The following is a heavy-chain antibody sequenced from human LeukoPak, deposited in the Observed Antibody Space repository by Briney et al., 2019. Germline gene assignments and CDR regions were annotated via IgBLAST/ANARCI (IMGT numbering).Heavy chain of an antibody. CDR1: GFTFSTYA. CDR2: ISGSGAGT. CDR3: AKSMVTTDNSLDL. J-gene: IGHJ5*02. Sequence: PGRSLRLSCIASGFTFSTYAMSWVRQAPGKGLEWVSAISGSGAGTYYAESVKGRFTISRDNSKNTRYLQMNSLRAEDTAVYYCAKSMVTTDNSLDLWGQGTLVTVSS. D-gene: IGHD4-17*01. V-gene: IGHV3-23*01.